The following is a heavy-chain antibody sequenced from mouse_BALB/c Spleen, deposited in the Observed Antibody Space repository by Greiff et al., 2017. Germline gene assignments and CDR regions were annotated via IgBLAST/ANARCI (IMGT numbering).Heavy chain of an antibody. CDR1: GFTFSSYG. V-gene: IGHV5-6*01. D-gene: IGHD4-1*01. CDR2: ISSGGSYT. Sequence: EVQGVESGGDLVKPGGSLKLSCAASGFTFSSYGMSWVRQTPDKRLEWVATISSGGSYTYYPDSVKGRFTISRDNAKNTLYLQMSGLKSEDTAMYYCARRDWDGMDYWGQGTSVTVSS. J-gene: IGHJ4*01. CDR3: ARRDWDGMDY.